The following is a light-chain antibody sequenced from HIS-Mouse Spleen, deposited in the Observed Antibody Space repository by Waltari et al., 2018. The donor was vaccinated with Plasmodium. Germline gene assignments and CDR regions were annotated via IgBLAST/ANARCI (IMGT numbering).Light chain of an antibody. V-gene: IGKV1-5*03. J-gene: IGKJ1*01. CDR1: QSISSW. Sequence: DIQMPQSPSTLSASVEDRVTITCRASQSISSWLAWYQQKPGKAPKLLIYKASSLESGVPSRFSGSGSGTEFTLTISSLQPDDFATYYCQQYNSYWTFGQGTKVEIK. CDR2: KAS. CDR3: QQYNSYWT.